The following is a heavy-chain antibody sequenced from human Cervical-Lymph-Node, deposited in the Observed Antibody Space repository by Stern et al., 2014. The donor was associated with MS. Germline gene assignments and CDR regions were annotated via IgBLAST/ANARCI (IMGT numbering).Heavy chain of an antibody. J-gene: IGHJ6*02. CDR1: GDTFNSYS. CDR3: ARDDPDRTANYYAMDV. CDR2: IIPVLGRP. V-gene: IGHV1-69*09. Sequence: VQLVESGAEVKKPGSSVKVSCKASGDTFNSYSINWVRQAPGQRLKWMGRIIPVLGRPKYGQKFQGRVTISADKSTSTVNMEVSSLRSEDTAVYYCARDDPDRTANYYAMDVWGQGTTVIVSS. D-gene: IGHD1-14*01.